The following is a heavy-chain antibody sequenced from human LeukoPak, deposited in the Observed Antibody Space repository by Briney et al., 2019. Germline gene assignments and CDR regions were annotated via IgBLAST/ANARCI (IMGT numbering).Heavy chain of an antibody. J-gene: IGHJ6*02. Sequence: GASLKVASTASGYAFTGNNMHCVRQAPGQGLAWIGQLPPNTRGTNYARKVQGRVTMTREMSISTAYMELSTLTSEDTAVYYCARWFTITSGDYDILTSSYHKGMDVWGQGTTVTVSS. CDR2: LPPNTRGT. CDR3: ARWFTITSGDYDILTSSYHKGMDV. V-gene: IGHV1-2*06. CDR1: GYAFTGNN. D-gene: IGHD3-9*01.